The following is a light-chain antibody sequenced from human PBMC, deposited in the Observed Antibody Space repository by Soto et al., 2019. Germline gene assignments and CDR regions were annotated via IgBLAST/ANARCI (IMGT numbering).Light chain of an antibody. CDR3: QQTFSSLFT. V-gene: IGKV1-39*01. CDR2: ATS. CDR1: QNITNY. Sequence: DIQMTQSPSSLSASVGDRITITCRASQNITNYLNWYQQRPGKAPKFLIYATSNLQSGVPSRFSGSGSGTDFTLTISNLQLDDFATYFCQQTFSSLFTFGPGTKVEIK. J-gene: IGKJ3*01.